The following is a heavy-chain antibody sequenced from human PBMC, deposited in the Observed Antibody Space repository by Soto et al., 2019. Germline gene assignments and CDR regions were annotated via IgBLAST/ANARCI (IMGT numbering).Heavy chain of an antibody. Sequence: ASVKVSCKASGYTFTSYAMHWVRQAPGQRLEWMGWINAGNGNTKYSQKFQGRVTITRDTSASTAYMELSSLRSEDTAVYYCARDPPVDTAMVNLYSDYWGQGPLVTVSS. CDR1: GYTFTSYA. V-gene: IGHV1-3*01. D-gene: IGHD5-18*01. CDR2: INAGNGNT. CDR3: ARDPPVDTAMVNLYSDY. J-gene: IGHJ4*02.